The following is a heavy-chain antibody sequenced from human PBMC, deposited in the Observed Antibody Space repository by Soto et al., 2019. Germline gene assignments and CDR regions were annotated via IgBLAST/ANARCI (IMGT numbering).Heavy chain of an antibody. V-gene: IGHV3-23*01. Sequence: EVQLLESGGGLVQPGESLRLSCTASGFTFNNYDMAWVRQAPGKGLEWVSIVTGSGSSTHYADSVKGRFTISRDNSKDTLYLEMRSLRAEDLAVYYCARVDQGAGWGDCGRGTLVTVSS. CDR2: VTGSGSST. D-gene: IGHD1-26*01. J-gene: IGHJ4*02. CDR3: ARVDQGAGWGD. CDR1: GFTFNNYD.